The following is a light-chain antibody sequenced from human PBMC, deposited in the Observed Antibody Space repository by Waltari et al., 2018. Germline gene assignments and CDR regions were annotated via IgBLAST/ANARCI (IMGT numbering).Light chain of an antibody. CDR1: QNIVTW. CDR2: KAS. Sequence: DIQMTQSPSTLSASVGDRVTITFPASQNIVTWLTWYQQKPGKAPKVRIYKASNLKSGVPSRFSGSGSETEFTLTINSLQPDDFATYYCQQYNTYWTFGQGTKVEIK. V-gene: IGKV1-5*03. CDR3: QQYNTYWT. J-gene: IGKJ1*01.